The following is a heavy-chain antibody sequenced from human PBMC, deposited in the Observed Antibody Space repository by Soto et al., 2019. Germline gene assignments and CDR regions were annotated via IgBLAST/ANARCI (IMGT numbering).Heavy chain of an antibody. CDR1: GYTFTSYD. J-gene: IGHJ3*02. CDR2: MNPNSGNT. CDR3: AREPPIAARQDDAFDI. Sequence: ASVKVSCKASGYTFTSYDINWVRQATGQGLEWMGWMNPNSGNTGYAQKFQGRVTMTRNTSISTAYMELSSLRSEDTAVYYCAREPPIAARQDDAFDIWGQGTMVTVSS. V-gene: IGHV1-8*01. D-gene: IGHD6-6*01.